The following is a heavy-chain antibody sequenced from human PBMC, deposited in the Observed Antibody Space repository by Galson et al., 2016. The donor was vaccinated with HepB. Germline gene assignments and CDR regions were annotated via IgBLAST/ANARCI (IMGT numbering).Heavy chain of an antibody. Sequence: TLSLTCSVSGASINNYFWAWIRQPPGKGLEWIGYVYFSGSTNYNPSVTGRITVSSDASRNQFSLKLRSVTAADTAIYYCARIPSGYEGEWFDHWGQGILVTVSS. CDR1: GASINNYF. V-gene: IGHV4-59*01. CDR2: VYFSGST. J-gene: IGHJ5*02. D-gene: IGHD5-12*01. CDR3: ARIPSGYEGEWFDH.